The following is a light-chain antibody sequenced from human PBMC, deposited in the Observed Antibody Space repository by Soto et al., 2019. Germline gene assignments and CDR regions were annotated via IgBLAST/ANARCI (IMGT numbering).Light chain of an antibody. CDR2: KAS. CDR3: QQYGSSGYT. Sequence: DIQMTQSPSTLSASLGDRVTITCRASQSISSSLAWYQQKPGKAPKLLIYKASSLESGVPSRFSGSGSGTEFTLTISSLQPEDFAVYYCQQYGSSGYTFGQGTRLEIK. CDR1: QSISSS. V-gene: IGKV1-5*03. J-gene: IGKJ5*01.